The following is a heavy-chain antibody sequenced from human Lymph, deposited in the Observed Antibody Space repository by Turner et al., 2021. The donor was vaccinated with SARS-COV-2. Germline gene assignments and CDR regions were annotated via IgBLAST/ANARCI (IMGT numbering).Heavy chain of an antibody. CDR2: IWYDGSNK. Sequence: QVQLVESGGGVVQPGRPLRLSWPASGFTFSSHGMHWVRQAPGKGLEWVAVIWYDGSNKYHADSVKGRFTISRDNSKNTLYLQMNSLRAEDTAVYYCAREGVVGATSGLDYWGQGTLVTVSS. J-gene: IGHJ4*02. V-gene: IGHV3-33*01. D-gene: IGHD1-26*01. CDR1: GFTFSSHG. CDR3: AREGVVGATSGLDY.